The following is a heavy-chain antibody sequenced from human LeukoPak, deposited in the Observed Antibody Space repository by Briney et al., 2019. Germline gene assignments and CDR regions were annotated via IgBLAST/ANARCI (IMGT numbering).Heavy chain of an antibody. V-gene: IGHV4-39*07. D-gene: IGHD6-6*01. Sequence: SETLSLTCTVSGGSISSNSYYWVWIPQPPGKALVWIGSIYNSGTTYYHPSLKSRVTISVDTSKNQFSMKLSSVTAADTAVYYWARDPSIAARSFDYWGQGTLVTVSS. CDR2: IYNSGTT. CDR3: ARDPSIAARSFDY. CDR1: GGSISSNSYY. J-gene: IGHJ4*02.